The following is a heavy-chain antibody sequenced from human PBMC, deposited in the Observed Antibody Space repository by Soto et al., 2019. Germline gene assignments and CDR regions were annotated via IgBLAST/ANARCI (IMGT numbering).Heavy chain of an antibody. CDR1: GFSFSNAW. Sequence: EVQLVESGGDLVKPGGSLRLSCAASGFSFSNAWMNWVRQAPGKGLEWVGRIKRKIDGEATDYAGPVKGRFTVFRDDSKSALYLQMNSLKGDVTAVYYCTTGSVEGVWGQGTTVTVS. D-gene: IGHD2-15*01. J-gene: IGHJ6*02. CDR3: TTGSVEGV. CDR2: IKRKIDGEAT. V-gene: IGHV3-15*07.